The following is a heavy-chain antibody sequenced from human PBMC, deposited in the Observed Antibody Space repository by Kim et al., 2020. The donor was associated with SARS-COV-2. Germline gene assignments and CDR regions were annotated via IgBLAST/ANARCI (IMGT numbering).Heavy chain of an antibody. Sequence: GGSLRLSCAASGFTFSGYSMNWVRQAPGKGLEWVSYISSSSSTIYHADSVKGRFTIPTANAKDSLYLQMTSLLAEATAVYYCARDSYDSSGYYYPYY. CDR2: ISSSSSTI. V-gene: IGHV3-48*04. D-gene: IGHD3-22*01. CDR3: ARDSYDSSGYYYPYY. J-gene: IGHJ6*03. CDR1: GFTFSGYS.